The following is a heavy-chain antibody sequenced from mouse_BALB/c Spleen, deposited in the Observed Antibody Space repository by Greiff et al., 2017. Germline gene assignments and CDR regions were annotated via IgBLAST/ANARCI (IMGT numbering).Heavy chain of an antibody. D-gene: IGHD2-14*01. J-gene: IGHJ4*01. CDR1: GFTFSSYT. CDR2: ISNGGGST. Sequence: EVKVVESGGGLVQPGGSLKLSCAASGFTFSSYTMSWVRQTPEKRLEWVAYISNGGGSTYYPDTVKGRFTISRDNAKNPLYLQMSSLKSEDTAMYYCARHPRYDDAMDYWGQGTSVTVSS. CDR3: ARHPRYDDAMDY. V-gene: IGHV5-12-2*01.